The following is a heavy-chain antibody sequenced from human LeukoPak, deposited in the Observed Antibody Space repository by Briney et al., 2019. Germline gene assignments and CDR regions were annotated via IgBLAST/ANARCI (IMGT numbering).Heavy chain of an antibody. CDR1: GFTFSSYA. J-gene: IGHJ6*02. CDR2: ISSSSTI. D-gene: IGHD3-9*01. CDR3: ARDYDILTGSQTLYYYYGMDV. Sequence: GGSLRLSCAASGFTFSSYAMSWVRQAPGKGLEWVSYISSSSTIYYADSVKGRFTISRDNAKNSLYLQMNSLRDEDTAVYYCARDYDILTGSQTLYYYYGMDVWGQGTTVTVSS. V-gene: IGHV3-48*02.